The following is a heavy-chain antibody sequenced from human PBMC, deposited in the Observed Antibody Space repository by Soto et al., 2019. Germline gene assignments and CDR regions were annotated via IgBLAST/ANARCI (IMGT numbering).Heavy chain of an antibody. CDR2: ISSGSTTI. J-gene: IGHJ4*02. D-gene: IGHD3-16*01. CDR3: AREAAGDFIDY. V-gene: IGHV3-48*01. Sequence: EVQLVESGGGLVQPGGSLRLSFAASGFTFIYYSMNWVRQAPGKGLEWVSYISSGSTTIYYAESVKGRFTISRDNGKNSLYLQMNSLRAEDTAVYYCAREAAGDFIDYWGQGTLVTVSS. CDR1: GFTFIYYS.